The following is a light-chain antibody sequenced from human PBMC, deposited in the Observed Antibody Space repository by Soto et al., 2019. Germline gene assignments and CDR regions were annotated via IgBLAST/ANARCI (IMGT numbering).Light chain of an antibody. CDR2: GNS. CDR3: QSYDSSLSNV. V-gene: IGLV1-40*01. J-gene: IGLJ1*01. Sequence: LAQPPSLSGAPGQRVTISCTGSSSNIGAGYDVHWYQQLPGTAPKLLIYGNSNRPSGVPDRFSGSKSGTSASLAITGLQAEDEADYYCQSYDSSLSNVFGTGTKVTVL. CDR1: SSNIGAGYD.